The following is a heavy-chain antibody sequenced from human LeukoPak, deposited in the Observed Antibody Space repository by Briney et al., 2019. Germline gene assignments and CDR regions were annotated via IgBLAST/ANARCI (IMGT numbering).Heavy chain of an antibody. CDR2: IYYSGST. CDR1: GGSTSSYY. Sequence: MSSETLSLTCTVSGGSTSSYYWSWIRQPPGKGLEWIGYIYYSGSTNYNPSLKSRVTISVDTSKNQFSLKLSSVTAADTAVYYCARGGSSVVVVAATYYYYGMDVWGQGTTVTVSS. J-gene: IGHJ6*02. D-gene: IGHD2-15*01. V-gene: IGHV4-59*01. CDR3: ARGGSSVVVVAATYYYYGMDV.